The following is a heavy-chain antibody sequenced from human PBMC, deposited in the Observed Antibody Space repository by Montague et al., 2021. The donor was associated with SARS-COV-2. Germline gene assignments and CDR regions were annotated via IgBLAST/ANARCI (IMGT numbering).Heavy chain of an antibody. CDR2: INHSGST. J-gene: IGHJ6*02. CDR3: ARGRTVTTFYYYYYYGMDV. Sequence: SETLSLTCAVYGGSFSGYYWSWIRQSPGKGLEWIGGINHSGSTNYNPSLKSRVTISVDTSKNQFSLKLSSVTAADTAVYYCARGRTVTTFYYYYYYGMDVWGQGTTVTVSS. CDR1: GGSFSGYY. D-gene: IGHD4-17*01. V-gene: IGHV4-34*01.